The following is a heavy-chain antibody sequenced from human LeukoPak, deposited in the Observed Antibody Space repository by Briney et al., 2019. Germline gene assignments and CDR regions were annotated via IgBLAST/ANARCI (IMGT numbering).Heavy chain of an antibody. CDR1: GYTSTDYY. V-gene: IGHV1-2*02. J-gene: IGHJ5*02. Sequence: ASVKVSCKASGYTSTDYYIHWVRQAPGQGLEWMGWINPNRGGTNYAQKFQARVTMTRDTSLNTAYMELSRLKSDDTAVYYCARGIPVSYRSGIYRVPQCFDPWGQGTLVTVSS. CDR3: ARGIPVSYRSGIYRVPQCFDP. D-gene: IGHD3-10*01. CDR2: INPNRGGT.